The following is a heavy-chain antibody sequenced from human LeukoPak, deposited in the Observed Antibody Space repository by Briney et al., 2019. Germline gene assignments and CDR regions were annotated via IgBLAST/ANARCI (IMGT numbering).Heavy chain of an antibody. Sequence: PGGSLRLSCAASGFTFSSYGMHWVRQAPGKGLEGVAFIRYDGSNKYYADSVKGRFTISRDNSKNTLYLQMNSLRAEDTAVYYCAKDLADCSGGSCYSRCFDYWGQGTLVTVSS. V-gene: IGHV3-30*02. CDR1: GFTFSSYG. CDR3: AKDLADCSGGSCYSRCFDY. J-gene: IGHJ4*02. D-gene: IGHD2-15*01. CDR2: IRYDGSNK.